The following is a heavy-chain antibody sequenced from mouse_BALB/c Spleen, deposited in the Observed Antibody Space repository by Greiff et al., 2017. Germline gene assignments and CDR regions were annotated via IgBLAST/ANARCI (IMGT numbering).Heavy chain of an antibody. Sequence: EVQRVESGGGLVQPGGSRKLSCAASGFTFSSFGMHWVRQAPEKGLEWVAYISSGSSTIYYADTVKGRFTISRDNPKNTLFLQMTSLRSEDTAMYYCARSYYYGSSYVGNAMDYWGQGTSVTVSS. J-gene: IGHJ4*01. D-gene: IGHD1-1*01. CDR2: ISSGSSTI. V-gene: IGHV5-17*02. CDR1: GFTFSSFG. CDR3: ARSYYYGSSYVGNAMDY.